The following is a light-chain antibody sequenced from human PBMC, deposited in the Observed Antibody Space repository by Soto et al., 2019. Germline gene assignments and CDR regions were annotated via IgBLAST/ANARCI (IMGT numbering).Light chain of an antibody. J-gene: IGKJ2*01. Sequence: ESMLTQSPGTLSLSPGERATLSCRASQSVSTRYLAWYQQKPGQAPRLLIYGASIRAAGIPDRCSVSGSGTDFTLTISRLEPEDFAVYYCHQFGSSPLAFTFGQGTKLEI. CDR2: GAS. V-gene: IGKV3-20*01. CDR3: HQFGSSPLAFT. CDR1: QSVSTRY.